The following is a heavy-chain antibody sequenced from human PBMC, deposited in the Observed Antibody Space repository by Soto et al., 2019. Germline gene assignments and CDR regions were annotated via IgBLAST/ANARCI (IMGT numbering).Heavy chain of an antibody. Sequence: EVQLVESGGGLVKPGGSLRLSCAASGFTFSSYSMSWVRQAPGKGLEWVSSISSSSSYIYYGDSVKGRFTISRDNAKNSLYLQMNSLRAEDTAVYYCARGLPDGSGQYCDYWGQGTLVTVSS. CDR1: GFTFSSYS. J-gene: IGHJ4*02. CDR3: ARGLPDGSGQYCDY. CDR2: ISSSSSYI. D-gene: IGHD3-10*01. V-gene: IGHV3-21*01.